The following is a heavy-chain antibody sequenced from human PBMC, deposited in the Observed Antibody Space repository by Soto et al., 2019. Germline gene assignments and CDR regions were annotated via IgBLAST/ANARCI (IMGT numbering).Heavy chain of an antibody. V-gene: IGHV3-30*18. CDR2: ISYEGSAQ. CDR3: AKESTAMVATSLDS. D-gene: IGHD5-12*01. J-gene: IGHJ4*02. Sequence: QVQLVESGGGVVQPGRSLRLSCTASGFTFSTFGMHWVRQAPGRGPEWVTVISYEGSAQHYTDSVKGRFTISRDNSKNTLYLQMNSLRTEDTAVYYCAKESTAMVATSLDSWGQGILVTVSS. CDR1: GFTFSTFG.